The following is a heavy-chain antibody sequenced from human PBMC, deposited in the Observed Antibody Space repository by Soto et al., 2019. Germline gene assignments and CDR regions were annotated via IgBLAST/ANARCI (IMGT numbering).Heavy chain of an antibody. CDR1: GYTFTSYG. Sequence: ASVKVSCKASGYTFTSYGISWVRQAPGQGLEWMGWISAYNGNTNYAQKLQGRVTMTTDTSTSTAYMELRSLRSDDTAVYYCARDVPVVVLAAMLRSRREVNWFDPWGQGTLVTVSS. V-gene: IGHV1-18*01. D-gene: IGHD2-2*01. J-gene: IGHJ5*02. CDR3: ARDVPVVVLAAMLRSRREVNWFDP. CDR2: ISAYNGNT.